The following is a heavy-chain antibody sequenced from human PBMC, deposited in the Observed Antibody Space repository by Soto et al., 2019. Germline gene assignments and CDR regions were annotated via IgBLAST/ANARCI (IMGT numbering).Heavy chain of an antibody. J-gene: IGHJ3*02. CDR2: IIPIFGTA. V-gene: IGHV1-69*13. CDR1: GGTFSSYA. CDR3: AREGPADDDAFDI. Sequence: ASVKVSCKASGGTFSSYAISWVRQAPGQGLEWMGGIIPIFGTANYAQKFQGRVTITADESTSTAYMELSSLRSEDTAVYYCAREGPADDDAFDIWGQGTMVTVSS.